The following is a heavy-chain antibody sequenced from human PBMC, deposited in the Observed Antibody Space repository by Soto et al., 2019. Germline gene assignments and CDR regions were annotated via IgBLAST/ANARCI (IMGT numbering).Heavy chain of an antibody. V-gene: IGHV3-48*03. D-gene: IGHD6-6*01. CDR3: ARATYSSSYYFDS. CDR1: GFTFSSFE. J-gene: IGHJ4*02. CDR2: IGSSGSTI. Sequence: EVQLVESGGGLVQPGGSLRLSCAASGFTFSSFEMNWVRQAPGKGLEWVSKIGSSGSTIWYADSVKGRFTISRDNAKNSLYLQMNSLRGEDTAVYYCARATYSSSYYFDSCGQGTLVTVSS.